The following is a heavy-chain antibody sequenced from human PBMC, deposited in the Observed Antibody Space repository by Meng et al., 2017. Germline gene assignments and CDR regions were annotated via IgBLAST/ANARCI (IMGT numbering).Heavy chain of an antibody. Sequence: QVLLQQWGAGLLKPSGTLSLTCAGYGGSFSGYYGSWIRQPPGKGLEWIGEINHSGSTNYNPSLKSRVTISVDTSKNQFSLKLSSVTAADTAVYYCASSGYSYGYRFDYWGQGTLVTVSS. D-gene: IGHD5-18*01. CDR3: ASSGYSYGYRFDY. V-gene: IGHV4-34*01. J-gene: IGHJ4*02. CDR2: INHSGST. CDR1: GGSFSGYY.